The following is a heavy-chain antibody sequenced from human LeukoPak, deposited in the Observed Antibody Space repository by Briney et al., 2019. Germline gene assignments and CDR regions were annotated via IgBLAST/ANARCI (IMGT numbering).Heavy chain of an antibody. CDR3: SLGGGYSSGFDY. V-gene: IGHV4-39*07. CDR2: IYYSGST. CDR1: GGSISSSNYY. J-gene: IGHJ4*02. Sequence: KTSETLSLTCTVSGGSISSSNYYWGWIRQPPGKGLEWIGSIYYSGSTYYNPSLKSRVTISVDTSKNQFSLKLSSVTAADTAVYYCSLGGGYSSGFDYWGQGTLVTVSS. D-gene: IGHD3-22*01.